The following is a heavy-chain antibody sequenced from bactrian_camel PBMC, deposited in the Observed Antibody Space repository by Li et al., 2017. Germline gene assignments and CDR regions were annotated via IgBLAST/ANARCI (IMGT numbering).Heavy chain of an antibody. D-gene: IGHD1*01. J-gene: IGHJ6*01. CDR3: AANLPCLISSVDFGV. CDR2: IIYVGGNT. CDR1: GYTYSSYC. Sequence: VQLVESGGGSVQAGGSLRLSCAASGYTYSSYCMGWFRQAPGKEREGVAIIYVGGNTYYPDSVKGRFTISREISNHTTYLQMNDLKPEDSGVYYCAANLPCLISSVDFGVYGQGTQVTVS. V-gene: IGHV3S40*01.